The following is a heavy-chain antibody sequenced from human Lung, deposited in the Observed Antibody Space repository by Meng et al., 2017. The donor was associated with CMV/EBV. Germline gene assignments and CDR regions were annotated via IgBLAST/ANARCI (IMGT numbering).Heavy chain of an antibody. J-gene: IGHJ4*02. CDR3: ARDRNQLLLGGVFDY. D-gene: IGHD2-2*01. CDR1: GFIFNSYA. Sequence: GESLKISCAASGFIFNSYAMHWVRQAPGKGLECVAIISYDGSNKYYVDSVKGRFIISRDKSKNTLYLQMNSLRAEDTAVYYCARDRNQLLLGGVFDYWGKGTLVTVSS. V-gene: IGHV3-30*04. CDR2: ISYDGSNK.